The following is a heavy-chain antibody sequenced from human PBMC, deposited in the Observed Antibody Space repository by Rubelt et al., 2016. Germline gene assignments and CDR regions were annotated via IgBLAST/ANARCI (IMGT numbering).Heavy chain of an antibody. CDR2: IYYSGST. CDR3: ARGNTYDFWSGYYKGDAFDI. D-gene: IGHD3-3*01. J-gene: IGHJ3*02. V-gene: IGHV4-34*01. CDR1: GGSFSGYY. Sequence: QVQLQQWGAGLLKPSETLSLTCAVYGGSFSGYYWSWIRQPPGKGLEWIGYIYYSGSTYHNPSLKGRVTISVDTSKNQFSLKLSSVTAADTAVYYCARGNTYDFWSGYYKGDAFDIWGQGTMVTVSS.